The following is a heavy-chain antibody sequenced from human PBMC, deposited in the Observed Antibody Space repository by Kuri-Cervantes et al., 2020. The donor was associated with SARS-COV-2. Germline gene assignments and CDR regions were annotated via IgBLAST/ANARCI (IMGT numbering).Heavy chain of an antibody. V-gene: IGHV3-74*01. J-gene: IGHJ4*02. Sequence: GGSLRLSCAASGFTFSNAWMNWVRQAPGKGLEWVARVNPDAEGSKTNYAGSVKGRFTLSRDNAKNMLFLQMNRLRAEDTAVYYCVRDGDHWNFDYWGQGNLVTVSS. CDR2: VNPDAEGSKT. D-gene: IGHD1-1*01. CDR1: GFTFSNAW. CDR3: VRDGDHWNFDY.